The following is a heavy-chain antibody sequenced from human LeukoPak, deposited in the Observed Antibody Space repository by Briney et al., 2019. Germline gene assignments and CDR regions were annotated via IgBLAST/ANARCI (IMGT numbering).Heavy chain of an antibody. J-gene: IGHJ5*02. CDR2: IWYDGSNK. CDR1: GFTFSSYG. Sequence: PGGSLRLSCAASGFTFSSYGMHWVRQAPGKGLEWVAVIWYDGSNKYYADSVKGRFTISRDNSKNALYLQMNSLRAEDTAVYYCASFITGTTSWGQGTLVTVSS. CDR3: ASFITGTTS. D-gene: IGHD1-20*01. V-gene: IGHV3-33*01.